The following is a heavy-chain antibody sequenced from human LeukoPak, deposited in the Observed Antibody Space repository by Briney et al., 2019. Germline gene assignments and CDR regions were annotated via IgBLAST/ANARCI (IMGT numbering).Heavy chain of an antibody. D-gene: IGHD2-15*01. Sequence: QPGGSLRLSCAASGFTFSSYAMSWVRQAPGKGLEWVSAISGSGGSTYYADSVKGRFTISRDNSKNTLYLQMNSLRAEDTAVYYCAKSVVVAELYYYGMDVWGQGTTVTVSS. CDR2: ISGSGGST. J-gene: IGHJ6*02. V-gene: IGHV3-23*01. CDR3: AKSVVVAELYYYGMDV. CDR1: GFTFSSYA.